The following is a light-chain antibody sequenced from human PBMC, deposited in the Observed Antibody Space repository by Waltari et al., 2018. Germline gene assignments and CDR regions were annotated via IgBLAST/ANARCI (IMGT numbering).Light chain of an antibody. CDR3: EKYKNAPPVN. V-gene: IGKV1-27*01. CDR2: ASS. J-gene: IGKJ3*01. CDR1: KGISNY. Sequence: IQITQSPPSLSASVADRVTIPCRACKGISNYLFWSQQKSEKVPKLLIYASSTLQSGVPSRFSGSGFGTDFALNISSLQPEDVATYYGEKYKNAPPVNFGPGTKVDIK.